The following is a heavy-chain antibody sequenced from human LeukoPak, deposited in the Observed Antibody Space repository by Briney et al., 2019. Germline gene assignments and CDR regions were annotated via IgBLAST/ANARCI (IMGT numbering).Heavy chain of an antibody. D-gene: IGHD3-10*01. CDR1: GFTFSRHW. Sequence: GGSLRLSCAASGFTFSRHWMHWVRQAPGKGLVWVSRIRPDGSGANYADSVEGRFTISRDNAKDTLYLQMNSLRAEDTGSYYCTRDLIAGSGTYDYWGQGTLVTVSS. V-gene: IGHV3-74*01. CDR2: IRPDGSGA. CDR3: TRDLIAGSGTYDY. J-gene: IGHJ4*02.